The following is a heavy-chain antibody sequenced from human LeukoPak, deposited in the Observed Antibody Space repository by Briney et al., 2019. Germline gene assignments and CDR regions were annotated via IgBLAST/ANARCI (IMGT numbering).Heavy chain of an antibody. V-gene: IGHV1-8*01. Sequence: ASVKVSCKASGYTFTSYDINWVRQATGQGLEWMGWMNPNSGNTGYAQKFQGRVTMTRNTSISTAYMELSSLRSDDTAMYYCARGLLRSQLDWFDPWGQGTLVTVSS. CDR1: GYTFTSYD. D-gene: IGHD6-13*01. CDR2: MNPNSGNT. J-gene: IGHJ5*02. CDR3: ARGLLRSQLDWFDP.